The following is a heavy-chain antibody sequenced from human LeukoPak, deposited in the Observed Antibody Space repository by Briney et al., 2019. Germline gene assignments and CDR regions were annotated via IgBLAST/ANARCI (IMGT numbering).Heavy chain of an antibody. V-gene: IGHV3-11*01. CDR3: ARGGELPRGAFDI. CDR2: ITSSGSTI. CDR1: GSTFSDYY. Sequence: GGSLRLSCAASGSTFSDYYMSWIRQAPGKGLEWVSYITSSGSTIYYADSVKGRFTISRDNAMNSLYLQMNSLRAEDTAVYYCARGGELPRGAFDIWGQGTMVTVSS. D-gene: IGHD1-26*01. J-gene: IGHJ3*02.